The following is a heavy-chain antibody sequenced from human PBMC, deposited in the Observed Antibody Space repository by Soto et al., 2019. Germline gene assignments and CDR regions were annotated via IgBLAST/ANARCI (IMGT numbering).Heavy chain of an antibody. CDR2: VNHGGTS. Sequence: SETLSLTCAVHGGSFSGYYWDWIRQPPGKGLEWIGEVNHGGTSNYNPSLKSRVTISVDTSKNQFSMKLNSVTAADTAVYYCARHESVVVLTAARALDIWGQGTMVTVSS. V-gene: IGHV4-34*01. CDR1: GGSFSGYY. D-gene: IGHD2-15*01. J-gene: IGHJ3*02. CDR3: ARHESVVVLTAARALDI.